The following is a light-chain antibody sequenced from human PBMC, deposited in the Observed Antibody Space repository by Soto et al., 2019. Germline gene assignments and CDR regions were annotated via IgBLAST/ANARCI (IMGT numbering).Light chain of an antibody. V-gene: IGLV3-21*04. CDR2: YDS. CDR3: QVWDGSSDQQV. Sequence: SYELTQPPSVSVAPGKTATITCGGNNIGSESVHWYQQKPGQAPVLVIYYDSARPSGIPERFSGSNSGNTATLSITRVEAGDEADYFCQVWDGSSDQQVFGGGTKLNVL. J-gene: IGLJ3*02. CDR1: NIGSES.